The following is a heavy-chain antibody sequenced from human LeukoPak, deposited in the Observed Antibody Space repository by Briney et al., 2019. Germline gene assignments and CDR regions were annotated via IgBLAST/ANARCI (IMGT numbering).Heavy chain of an antibody. CDR1: GFTFRTYW. CDR2: IKPDGSEK. V-gene: IGHV3-7*03. CDR3: ARGHWFDP. Sequence: GGSLRLSCVASGFTFRTYWMSWVRQAPGKGLEWVAYIKPDGSEKSYVDSVKGRFTISRDNAKNSLYLQMNSLRAEDTAVYSCARGHWFDPWGQGTLVTVSS. J-gene: IGHJ5*02.